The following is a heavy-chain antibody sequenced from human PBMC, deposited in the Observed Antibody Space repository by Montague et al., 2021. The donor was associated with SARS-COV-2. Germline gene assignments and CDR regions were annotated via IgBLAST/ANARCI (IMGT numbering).Heavy chain of an antibody. CDR2: ISGSGGST. CDR1: GFTFSYYV. CDR3: TRVVVLRDGFDS. D-gene: IGHD3-16*01. J-gene: IGHJ4*02. Sequence: SLRLSCAASGFTFSYYVMSWVRQAPGKRLEWVSAISGSGGSTYYADSVKGRFTISRDNAKNSLFLQMSSLTAEDTAVYYCTRVVVLRDGFDSWGQGTLVTVS. V-gene: IGHV3-23*01.